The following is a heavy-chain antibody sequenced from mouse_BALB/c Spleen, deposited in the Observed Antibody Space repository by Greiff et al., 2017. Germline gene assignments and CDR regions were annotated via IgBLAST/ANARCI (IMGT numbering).Heavy chain of an antibody. CDR3: ARGGNDYGGVWFAY. Sequence: EVMLVESGGGLVQPGGSLKLSCAASGFTFSSYGMSWVRQTPDKRLELVATINSNGGSTYYPDSVKGRFTISRDNAKNTLYLQMSSLKSEDTAMYYCARGGNDYGGVWFAYWGQGTLVTVSA. V-gene: IGHV5-6-3*01. J-gene: IGHJ3*01. CDR1: GFTFSSYG. CDR2: INSNGGST. D-gene: IGHD2-4*01.